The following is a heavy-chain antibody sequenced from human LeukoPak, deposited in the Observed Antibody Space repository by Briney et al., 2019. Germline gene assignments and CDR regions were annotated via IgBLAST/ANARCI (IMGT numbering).Heavy chain of an antibody. J-gene: IGHJ6*03. CDR3: ASLDYVWGSQYRYEDYYDMDV. V-gene: IGHV4-39*07. D-gene: IGHD3-16*01. Sequence: SETLSLTCTVSSGSLSTSNYYWGRVPQPQGKALEWYGNIFYSGRSYYSSSLKSRVTITLDTSSNQFSLKLNSMTAADTAVYYCASLDYVWGSQYRYEDYYDMDVWGKGTTVTVSS. CDR1: SGSLSTSNYY. CDR2: IFYSGRS.